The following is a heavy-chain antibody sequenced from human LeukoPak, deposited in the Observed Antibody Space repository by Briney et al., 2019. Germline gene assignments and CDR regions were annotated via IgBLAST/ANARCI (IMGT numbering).Heavy chain of an antibody. D-gene: IGHD5-18*01. CDR2: FHYSKNT. CDR1: GGSISSSSAY. V-gene: IGHV4-39*01. Sequence: SETLSLTCTVSGGSISSSSAYWGWIRQPPGKGLEWIGSFHYSKNTYYNPSLKSRVTISADTSKNQFSLTLGSVSATDTAVYYCVSPRGFSYGYFDYWGQGTLVTVSS. J-gene: IGHJ4*02. CDR3: VSPRGFSYGYFDY.